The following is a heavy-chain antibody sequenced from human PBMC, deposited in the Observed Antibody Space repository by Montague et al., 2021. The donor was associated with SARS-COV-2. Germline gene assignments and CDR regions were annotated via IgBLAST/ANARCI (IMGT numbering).Heavy chain of an antibody. CDR3: ASFRIWIYPYGLDV. J-gene: IGHJ6*02. CDR2: VSHTGRT. D-gene: IGHD2-15*01. Sequence: SETLSLTCSVSGGSISTYYWTWIRQTPGKGLEWIGYVSHTGRTNYNLSXXSRVSMFVDSSKSQFSLELSSVTAADTAIYYCASFRIWIYPYGLDVWGQGTTVIVSS. V-gene: IGHV4-59*12. CDR1: GGSISTYY.